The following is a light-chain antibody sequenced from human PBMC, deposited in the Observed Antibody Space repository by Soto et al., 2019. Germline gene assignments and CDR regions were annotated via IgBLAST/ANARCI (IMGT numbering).Light chain of an antibody. J-gene: IGKJ2*01. V-gene: IGKV1-39*01. CDR1: QSISSY. CDR3: QQTYNTPYT. CDR2: ATS. Sequence: DIQMTPSPSSLSASVGDRVTIACRASQSISSYLTWYHQRPGKAPKVLIYATSTLQSGVPSRFSGSGSGTNFTLTISSLQPEDFATYYCQQTYNTPYTFGQGTKLEIK.